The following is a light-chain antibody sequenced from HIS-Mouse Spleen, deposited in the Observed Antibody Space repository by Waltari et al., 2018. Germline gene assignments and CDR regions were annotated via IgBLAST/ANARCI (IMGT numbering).Light chain of an antibody. CDR2: ADS. CDR1: ALPKKY. Sequence: SYELTQPPSVSVSPGQTARITCSGDALPKKYAYWYQQKSGQAPVLVIYADSKRPSGIPEIFSGSSSGTMATLTISGAQVEDEADYYCYSTDSSGNHRVFGGGTKLTVL. J-gene: IGLJ2*01. V-gene: IGLV3-10*01. CDR3: YSTDSSGNHRV.